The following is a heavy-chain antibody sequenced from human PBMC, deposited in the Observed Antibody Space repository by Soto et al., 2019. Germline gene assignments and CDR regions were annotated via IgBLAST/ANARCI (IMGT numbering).Heavy chain of an antibody. CDR2: ISYDGSNK. J-gene: IGHJ4*02. D-gene: IGHD1-26*01. CDR3: AKDEAGAIDY. CDR1: GFTFSSYG. Sequence: QVQLVESGGGVVQPGRSLRLSCAASGFTFSSYGMHWVRQAPGKGLEWVAVISYDGSNKYYADSVKGRFTISRDNSKNTLYLQMNSLRAEDTAVDYCAKDEAGAIDYWGQGTLVTVSS. V-gene: IGHV3-30*18.